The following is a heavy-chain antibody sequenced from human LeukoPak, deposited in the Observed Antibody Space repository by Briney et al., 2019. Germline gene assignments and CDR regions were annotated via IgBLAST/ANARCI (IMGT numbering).Heavy chain of an antibody. D-gene: IGHD6-19*01. CDR3: ARDHLVREQWLVLLLDY. CDR1: GFTFSSYG. V-gene: IGHV3-33*01. CDR2: IWYDGSNK. J-gene: IGHJ4*02. Sequence: GGSLRLSCAASGFTFSSYGMHWVRQAPGKGLEWVAVIWYDGSNKYYADSVKGRFTISRDNSKNTLYLQMNSLRAEDTAVCYCARDHLVREQWLVLLLDYWGQGTLVTVSS.